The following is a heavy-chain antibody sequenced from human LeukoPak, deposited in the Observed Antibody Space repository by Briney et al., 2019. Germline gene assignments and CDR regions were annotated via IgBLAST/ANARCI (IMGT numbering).Heavy chain of an antibody. CDR1: GGSFSDYY. CDR3: ARSGDSSSSRRYYYYYMDV. D-gene: IGHD6-6*01. J-gene: IGHJ6*03. Sequence: SETLSLTXAVYGGSFSDYYWSWIRQPPGKGLEWIGEINHSGSTNYNPSLKSRVTISVDTSKNQFSLKLSSVTAADTAVYYCARSGDSSSSRRYYYYYMDVWGKGTTVTVSS. V-gene: IGHV4-34*01. CDR2: INHSGST.